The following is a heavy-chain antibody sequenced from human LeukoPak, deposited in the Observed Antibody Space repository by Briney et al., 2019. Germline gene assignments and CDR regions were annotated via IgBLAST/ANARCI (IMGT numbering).Heavy chain of an antibody. V-gene: IGHV3-7*01. CDR3: TRDLWLAANVY. CDR1: GFTFSTYW. CDR2: IKQDGSEK. D-gene: IGHD6-19*01. J-gene: IGHJ4*02. Sequence: GGSLRLSCAASGFTFSTYWMSWVRQAPGKGLEGVANIKQDGSEKYYVDSVKGRFTISRDNAKNSLYLQIDGLTAEYTAVYYCTRDLWLAANVYWGQGTLVTVSS.